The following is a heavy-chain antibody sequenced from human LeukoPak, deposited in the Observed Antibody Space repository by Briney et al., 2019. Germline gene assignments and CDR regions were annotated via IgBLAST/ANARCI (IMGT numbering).Heavy chain of an antibody. Sequence: ASVKVSCKASGYTFTSYGISWVRQAPGQGLEWMGWISAYNGNTNYAQKLQGRVTMTTDTSTSTAYMELRSLRSDDTAVYYCARGGFRAYYYDSSGYSNDAFDIWGQGTMVTVSS. J-gene: IGHJ3*02. CDR1: GYTFTSYG. V-gene: IGHV1-18*01. CDR3: ARGGFRAYYYDSSGYSNDAFDI. CDR2: ISAYNGNT. D-gene: IGHD3-22*01.